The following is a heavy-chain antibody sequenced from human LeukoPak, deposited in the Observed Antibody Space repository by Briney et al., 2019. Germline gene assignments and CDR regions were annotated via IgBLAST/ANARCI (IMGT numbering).Heavy chain of an antibody. CDR3: ARGGGKPSNFSGGG. Sequence: SETLSLTCTVSRGSIINTNYYWVWVRQTPGKGLEWIGSIYYTGTTYYNPSLKSRVTISVDTTNNQFSLQLSSVTAADTAVYYCARGGGKPSNFSGGGGGQEPLV. D-gene: IGHD3-16*01. J-gene: IGHJ4*02. CDR2: IYYTGTT. CDR1: RGSIINTNYY. V-gene: IGHV4-39*07.